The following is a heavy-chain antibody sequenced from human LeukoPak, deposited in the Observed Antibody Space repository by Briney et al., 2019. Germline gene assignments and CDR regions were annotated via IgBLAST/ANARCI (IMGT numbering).Heavy chain of an antibody. V-gene: IGHV4-31*03. Sequence: PSETLSLTCTVSGGSISSVGYYWSWIRQHTGKGLEWIGYIYYSGGTYYNPSLKSRVTISVDTSNSQFSLRLSSVTAADTAVYYCARDLGPTTGYFDYWGQGILVTVSS. J-gene: IGHJ4*02. D-gene: IGHD1-26*01. CDR1: GGSISSVGYY. CDR2: IYYSGGT. CDR3: ARDLGPTTGYFDY.